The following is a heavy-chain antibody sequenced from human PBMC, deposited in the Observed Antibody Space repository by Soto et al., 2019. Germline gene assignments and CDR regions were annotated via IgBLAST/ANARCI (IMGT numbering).Heavy chain of an antibody. V-gene: IGHV3-23*01. CDR3: AGRYCTNGVCYTNYYYYIDV. CDR1: GFTFSTYA. Sequence: EVQLLESGGGLVQPGGSLRLSCAASGFTFSTYAMSWVRQAPGKGLEWVSTLPTIGGNTYYADSVQGRFTISRDNSKNTLYLQMNSLRAEDTAVYYCAGRYCTNGVCYTNYYYYIDVWGKGTTVTVSS. J-gene: IGHJ6*03. CDR2: LPTIGGNT. D-gene: IGHD2-8*01.